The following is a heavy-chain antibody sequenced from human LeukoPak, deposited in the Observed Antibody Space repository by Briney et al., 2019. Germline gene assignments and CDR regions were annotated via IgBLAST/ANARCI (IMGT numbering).Heavy chain of an antibody. J-gene: IGHJ4*02. CDR2: ISHSGST. CDR3: ARVRGITVTDY. D-gene: IGHD4-17*01. V-gene: IGHV4-34*01. Sequence: SETLSLTCAVYGGSFSGYYWSWIRQPPGKGLEWIGEISHSGSTNYNPSLKSRVTISVDTSKNQFSPKLSSVTAADTAVYYCARVRGITVTDYWGQGTLVTVSS. CDR1: GGSFSGYY.